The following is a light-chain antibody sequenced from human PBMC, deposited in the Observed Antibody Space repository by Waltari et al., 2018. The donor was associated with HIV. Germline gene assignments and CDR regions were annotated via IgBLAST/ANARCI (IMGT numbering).Light chain of an antibody. J-gene: IGKJ3*01. CDR3: QQYNVPFT. CDR1: PNINNY. CDR2: GAS. Sequence: ITITHSLSSLPASVGDRVTITCRASPNINNYLNLYQQKPGKAPNLLIHGASNLETGVPSRFSGSGAEKEFIITSDSLQPEYIATYYCQQYNVPFTFGPGTKVDIK. V-gene: IGKV1-33*01.